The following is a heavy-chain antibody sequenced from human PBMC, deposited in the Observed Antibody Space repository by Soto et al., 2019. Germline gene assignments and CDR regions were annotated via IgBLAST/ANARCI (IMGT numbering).Heavy chain of an antibody. Sequence: QVQFVQSGAEVKKPGASVKVSCKASGYTFSAYAIHRVRQAPGQSLEWMGWINVGSGNKKYSQKFQGRVTISADTSASTVFMELSSLKSEDTAVYYCARAEGGRSWFGGWIYWGQGTLVSVSS. J-gene: IGHJ4*02. V-gene: IGHV1-3*01. CDR1: GYTFSAYA. D-gene: IGHD3-10*01. CDR2: INVGSGNK. CDR3: ARAEGGRSWFGGWIY.